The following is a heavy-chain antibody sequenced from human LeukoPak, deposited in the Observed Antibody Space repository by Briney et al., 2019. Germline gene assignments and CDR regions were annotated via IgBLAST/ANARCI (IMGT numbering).Heavy chain of an antibody. J-gene: IGHJ4*02. CDR1: GGSISSYY. V-gene: IGHV4-59*01. Sequence: SETLSLTCTVSGGSISSYYWSWIRQPPGKGLEWIGYIYYSGSTNYSPSLRSRVTISVDTSKNEFSLKLRSVTAADTAEYYCARVTGYMIEDYFDYWGQGTLVTVSS. CDR3: ARVTGYMIEDYFDY. D-gene: IGHD3-22*01. CDR2: IYYSGST.